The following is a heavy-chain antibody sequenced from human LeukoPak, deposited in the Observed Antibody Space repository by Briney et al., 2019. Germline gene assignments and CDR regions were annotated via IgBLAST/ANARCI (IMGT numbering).Heavy chain of an antibody. J-gene: IGHJ4*02. CDR1: GGSISSYY. D-gene: IGHD6-19*01. Sequence: PSETLSLTCTVSGGSISSYYWSWIRQPPGKGLEWIGYIYYSGSTNYNPSLKSRVTISVDTSKNQFSLKLSSVTAADTAVYYCARDVGDWYDYWGQGTLVTVSS. V-gene: IGHV4-59*01. CDR3: ARDVGDWYDY. CDR2: IYYSGST.